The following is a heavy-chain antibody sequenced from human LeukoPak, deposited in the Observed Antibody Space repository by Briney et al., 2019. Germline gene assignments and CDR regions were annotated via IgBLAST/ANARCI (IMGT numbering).Heavy chain of an antibody. CDR3: ARDSWLGYSRTTSLPLCPFDY. CDR1: GFTFSSYE. CDR2: ISGNGGST. J-gene: IGHJ4*02. V-gene: IGHV3-23*01. D-gene: IGHD2-2*01. Sequence: PGGSLRLSCAASGFTFSSYEMNWVRQAPGKGLEWVSTISGNGGSTYYADSVKGRFTISRDNSKNTLYLQMNSLRAEDRALYYCARDSWLGYSRTTSLPLCPFDYWGQGILVTVSS.